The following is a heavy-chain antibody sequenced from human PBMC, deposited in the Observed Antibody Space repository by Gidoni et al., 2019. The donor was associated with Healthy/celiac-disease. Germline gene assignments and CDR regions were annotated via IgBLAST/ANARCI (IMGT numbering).Heavy chain of an antibody. Sequence: EVQLLESGGGLVQPGGSLILSCAASGFTFSSYAMSWVRQAPGKGLEWVSAISGSGGSTYYADSVKGRFTSSRDNSKNTLYLQMNSLRAEDTAVYYCAKDYGDYSLGLDYWGQGTLVTVSS. V-gene: IGHV3-23*01. CDR2: ISGSGGST. CDR1: GFTFSSYA. D-gene: IGHD4-17*01. CDR3: AKDYGDYSLGLDY. J-gene: IGHJ4*02.